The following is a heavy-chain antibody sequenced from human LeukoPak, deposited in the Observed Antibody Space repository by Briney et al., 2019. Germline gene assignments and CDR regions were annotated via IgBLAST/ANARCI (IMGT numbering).Heavy chain of an antibody. CDR1: GGSFSGYY. J-gene: IGHJ6*03. V-gene: IGHV4-34*01. Sequence: SETLSLTCAVYGGSFSGYYWSWIRQPPGKGLEWIGEINHSGSTNYNPSPKSRVTISVDTSKNQFSLKLSSVTAADTAVYYCARASSYYDSSGYLLYMDVWGKGTTVTVSS. CDR2: INHSGST. CDR3: ARASSYYDSSGYLLYMDV. D-gene: IGHD3-22*01.